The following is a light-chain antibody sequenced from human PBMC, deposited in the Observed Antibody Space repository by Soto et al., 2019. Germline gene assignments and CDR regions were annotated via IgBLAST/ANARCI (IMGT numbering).Light chain of an antibody. J-gene: IGKJ3*01. Sequence: EIGMTQSPATLSVSPGERATLSCRASQSISSNLAWYQQKPGQAPRLLIYGASTRATGIPARFSGSGSGTEFTLTISSLQSEDFAVYYCQQYNNWPLLTFGPGTKVDIK. CDR1: QSISSN. CDR3: QQYNNWPLLT. CDR2: GAS. V-gene: IGKV3-15*01.